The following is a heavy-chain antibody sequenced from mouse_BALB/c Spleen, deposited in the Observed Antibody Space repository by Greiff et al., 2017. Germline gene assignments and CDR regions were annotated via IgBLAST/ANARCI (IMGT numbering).Heavy chain of an antibody. CDR1: GFSLTSYG. V-gene: IGHV2-9*02. D-gene: IGHD6-1*01. CDR2: IWAGGST. J-gene: IGHJ4*01. CDR3: ARGHEVYYAMDD. Sequence: VKLQESGPGLVAPSQCLSITCTVSGFSLTSYGVHWVRQPPGKGLEWLGVIWAGGSTNYNSALLSRLSISKDNSKSQVFLKMNSLQTDDTAMYYCARGHEVYYAMDDWGQGTSVTVSS.